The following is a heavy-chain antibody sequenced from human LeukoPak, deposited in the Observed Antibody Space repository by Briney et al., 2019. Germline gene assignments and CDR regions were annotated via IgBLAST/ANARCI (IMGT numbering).Heavy chain of an antibody. V-gene: IGHV4-4*07. J-gene: IGHJ3*02. Sequence: PSETLSLTCSVSGGSFSSYFWSWVRQPAGKGLEWIGRIYPSGNTNYNPSLKSRVTISADPSKSQFSLKLTSVTAADTAVYYCATRGDYSDTSGNSYDALDIWGQGTMVTVSS. CDR1: GGSFSSYF. D-gene: IGHD3-22*01. CDR3: ATRGDYSDTSGNSYDALDI. CDR2: IYPSGNT.